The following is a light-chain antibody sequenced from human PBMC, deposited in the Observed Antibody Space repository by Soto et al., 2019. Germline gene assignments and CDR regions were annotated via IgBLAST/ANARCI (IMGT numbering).Light chain of an antibody. J-gene: IGKJ1*01. CDR1: PSVDNY. V-gene: IGKV3-15*01. CDR3: QQYNNWTRT. CDR2: GAF. Sequence: EIVFTQSPATLSLSPGERATLSCRASPSVDNYIAWYQQKPGQAPRLLIYGAFNRETGIPARFSGSGAGTAFTRPISGLQSEDVATDCCQQYNNWTRTFGQGTKVDIK.